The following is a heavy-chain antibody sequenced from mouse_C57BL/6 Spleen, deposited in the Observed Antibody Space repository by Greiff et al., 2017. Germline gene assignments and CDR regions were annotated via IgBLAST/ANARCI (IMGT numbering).Heavy chain of an antibody. CDR1: GFTFSDYG. V-gene: IGHV5-17*01. D-gene: IGHD2-2*01. CDR3: ARLGYYYAMDD. J-gene: IGHJ4*01. Sequence: EVKLVESGGGLVKPGGSLKLSCAASGFTFSDYGMHWVRQAPEKGLEWVAYISSGSSTIYYADTVKGRFTISRDNAKNTLFLQMTSLRSEDTAMYYCARLGYYYAMDDWGQGTSVTVSS. CDR2: ISSGSSTI.